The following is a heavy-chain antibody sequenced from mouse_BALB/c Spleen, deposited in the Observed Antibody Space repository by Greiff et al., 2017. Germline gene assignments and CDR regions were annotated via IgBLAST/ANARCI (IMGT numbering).Heavy chain of an antibody. Sequence: EVKVVESGGGLVKPGGSLKLSCAASGFTFSSYAMSWVRQTPEKRLEWVASISSGGSTYYPDSVKGRFTISRDNARNLLYLQMSSLRSEDTAMYYCARRASASNWYFDVWGAGTTVTVSS. D-gene: IGHD1-2*01. CDR1: GFTFSSYA. V-gene: IGHV5-6-5*01. CDR2: ISSGGST. CDR3: ARRASASNWYFDV. J-gene: IGHJ1*01.